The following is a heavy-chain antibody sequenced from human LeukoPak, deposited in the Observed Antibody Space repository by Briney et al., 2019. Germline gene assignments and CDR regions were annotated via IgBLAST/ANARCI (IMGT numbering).Heavy chain of an antibody. V-gene: IGHV3-7*03. Sequence: PGGSLRLSCAASGFTFSSYWMSWVRQARGKGLEWVANIKQDGSEKYYVDSVKGRFTISRDNAKNSLYLQMNSLRAEDTAVYYCARDRVAAAGTNWFDPWGQGTLVTVSS. CDR2: IKQDGSEK. D-gene: IGHD6-13*01. CDR1: GFTFSSYW. CDR3: ARDRVAAAGTNWFDP. J-gene: IGHJ5*02.